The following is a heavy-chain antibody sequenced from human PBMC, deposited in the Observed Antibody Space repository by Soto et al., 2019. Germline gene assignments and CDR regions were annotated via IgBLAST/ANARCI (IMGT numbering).Heavy chain of an antibody. CDR3: ARDRGYSYGFDY. CDR1: GFTFSSYV. Sequence: QVQLVESGGGVVQPGRSLRLSCAASGFTFSSYVMHWVRQAPGKGLEWVAVISYDGSNNYYADSVKGRFTISRDNSKNTLYLQMNSLRADDTAVYYCARDRGYSYGFDYWGQGTLVTVSS. D-gene: IGHD5-18*01. J-gene: IGHJ4*02. CDR2: ISYDGSNN. V-gene: IGHV3-30-3*01.